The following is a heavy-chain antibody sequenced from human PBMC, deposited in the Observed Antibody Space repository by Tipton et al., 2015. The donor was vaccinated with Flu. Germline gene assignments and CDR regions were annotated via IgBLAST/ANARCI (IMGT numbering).Heavy chain of an antibody. J-gene: IGHJ3*01. CDR3: ARAGLQGDAFDV. CDR1: GHIFSAYG. Sequence: VQLVQSGAEVKNPGASMKVSCKTSGHIFSAYGISWVRQAPGQGLEWLGYISGYNGNTKYAQKFQGRLTLVADSSTDTAYMELRSLRPDDTAIYYCARAGLQGDAFDVWGQGTMATVS. CDR2: ISGYNGNT. V-gene: IGHV1-18*01.